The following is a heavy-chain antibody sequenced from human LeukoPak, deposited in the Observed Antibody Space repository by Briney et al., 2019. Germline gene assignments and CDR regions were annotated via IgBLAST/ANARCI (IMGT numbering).Heavy chain of an antibody. CDR1: GGSLTTTNYH. J-gene: IGHJ5*02. CDR3: ARHEKRGSYLQWFDP. CDR2: ISYAWRT. Sequence: SETLSLTCAVSGGSLTTTNYHWGWVRQPPGKGLEWIGSISYAWRTYYNPSLKARVTISLDTSKNQFSLKLSSVTAADTAVYYCARHEKRGSYLQWFDPWGQGTLVTVSS. V-gene: IGHV4-39*01. D-gene: IGHD1-26*01.